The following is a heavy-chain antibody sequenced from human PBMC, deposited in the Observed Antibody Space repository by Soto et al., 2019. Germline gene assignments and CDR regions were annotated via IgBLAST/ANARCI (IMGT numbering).Heavy chain of an antibody. J-gene: IGHJ6*02. V-gene: IGHV3-21*01. CDR2: ISSSSSYI. D-gene: IGHD5-12*01. CDR3: ARDIVATTTPPYYYYGMDV. Sequence: GGSLRLSCAASGFTFSSYSMNWVRQAPGKGLEWVSSISSSSSYIYYADSVKGRFTISRDNAKNSLYLQMNSLRAEDTAVYYCARDIVATTTPPYYYYGMDVWGQGTTVTVS. CDR1: GFTFSSYS.